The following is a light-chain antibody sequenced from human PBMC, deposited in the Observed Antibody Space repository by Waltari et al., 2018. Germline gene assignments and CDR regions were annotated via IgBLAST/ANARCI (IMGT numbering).Light chain of an antibody. CDR1: SSDIGSTY. CDR2: RSK. Sequence: QSVLTQPPSASGTPGQRVTISCSGSSSDIGSTYVYWYQQLPGTAPKLLIYRSKCRPSGVPYRFSGSRSGTSASLAISGLRSEDEADYHCAAWDDSLSGPVFGGGTKLTVL. CDR3: AAWDDSLSGPV. V-gene: IGLV1-47*01. J-gene: IGLJ3*02.